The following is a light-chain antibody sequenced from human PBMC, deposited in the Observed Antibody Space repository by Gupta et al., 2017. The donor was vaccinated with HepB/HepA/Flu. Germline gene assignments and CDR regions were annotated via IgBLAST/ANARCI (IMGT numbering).Light chain of an antibody. V-gene: IGLV3-21*04. CDR2: YDS. Sequence: SYVLTQPPSVSVAPGKTARITCGGNNIGSKSVHWYQQKPGQAPVLVIYYDSDRPSGIPERSSGSNSGNTATLTISRVEAGDEADYYCQVWDSSSDHVVFGGGTKLTVL. CDR1: NIGSKS. CDR3: QVWDSSSDHVV. J-gene: IGLJ2*01.